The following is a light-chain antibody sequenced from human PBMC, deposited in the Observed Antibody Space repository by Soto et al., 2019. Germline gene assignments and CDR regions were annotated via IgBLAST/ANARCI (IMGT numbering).Light chain of an antibody. V-gene: IGKV1D-13*01. J-gene: IGKJ1*01. Sequence: AIQMTQSPSSLSASVGDRVTITCRASQGIRNDLGWYQQKPGKAPKLLIYDASSLESGVPSRFSGRGFGPEFTLTICSLQPDDFATYYCQQYNNYWWTFGQGTKVDIK. CDR3: QQYNNYWWT. CDR1: QGIRND. CDR2: DAS.